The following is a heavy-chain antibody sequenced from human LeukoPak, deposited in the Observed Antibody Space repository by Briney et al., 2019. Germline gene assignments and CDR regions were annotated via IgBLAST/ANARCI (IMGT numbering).Heavy chain of an antibody. CDR3: AKRGHYYDSSGLRYGMDV. CDR2: ISGSGGST. J-gene: IGHJ6*02. D-gene: IGHD3-22*01. CDR1: GFTFSSYA. Sequence: GGSPRLSCAASGFTFSSYAMSWVRQAPGKGLEWVSAISGSGGSTYYADSVKGRFTISRDNSKNTLYLQMNSLRAEDTAVYYCAKRGHYYDSSGLRYGMDVWGQGTTVTVSS. V-gene: IGHV3-23*01.